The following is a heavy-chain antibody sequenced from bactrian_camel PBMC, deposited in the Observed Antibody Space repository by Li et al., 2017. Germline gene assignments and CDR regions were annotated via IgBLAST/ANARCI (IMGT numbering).Heavy chain of an antibody. J-gene: IGHJ4*01. D-gene: IGHD2*01. Sequence: HVQLVESGGGSVQAGGSLRLSCAVSGYYYSTKCMGWFRQAPGKEREGVSCISGSGGRTKYADSVKGRFTISRDNAKNTLYLQLNSLKTEDTAMYYCTLGYLPNYPTKGQGTQVTVS. CDR2: ISGSGGRT. V-gene: IGHV3S60*01. CDR1: GYYYSTKC.